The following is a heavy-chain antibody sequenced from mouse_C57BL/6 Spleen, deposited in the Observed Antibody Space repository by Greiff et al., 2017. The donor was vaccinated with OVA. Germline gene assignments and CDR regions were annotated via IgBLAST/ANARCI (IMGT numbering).Heavy chain of an antibody. CDR3: AINSIDYYGSNWYFDV. J-gene: IGHJ1*03. CDR1: GYTFTSYW. CDR2: IHPSDSDT. D-gene: IGHD1-1*01. Sequence: QVHVKQPGAELVKPGASVKVSCKASGYTFTSYWMHWVKQRPGQGLEWIGRIHPSDSDTNYNQKFKGKATLTVDKSSSTAYMQLSSLTSEDSAVYYCAINSIDYYGSNWYFDVWGTGTTVTVSS. V-gene: IGHV1-74*01.